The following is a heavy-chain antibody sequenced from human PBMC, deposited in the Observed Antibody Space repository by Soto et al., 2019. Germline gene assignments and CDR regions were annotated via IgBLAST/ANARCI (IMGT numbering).Heavy chain of an antibody. V-gene: IGHV4-59*01. J-gene: IGHJ4*02. CDR1: GGSITGYY. Sequence: SETLSLTCPVSGGSITGYYWNWIRQPPGKGLEWIGCIYFTGATNYNPSLKSRVTMSVDTSKNQFSLKLTSVTAADTAVFYCARERTPRTGFDYWGQGTLVTVSS. CDR2: IYFTGAT. D-gene: IGHD1-1*01. CDR3: ARERTPRTGFDY.